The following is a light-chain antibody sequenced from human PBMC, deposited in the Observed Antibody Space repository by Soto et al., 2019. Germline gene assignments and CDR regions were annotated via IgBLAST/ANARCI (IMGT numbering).Light chain of an antibody. V-gene: IGKV1-12*01. Sequence: DIQMTQSPSSVSASVGDRVTITCRASQGISNWLAWYQQKPGKAPNLLICGASNLQSGVPSRFSGSGSGTDFTLTISSLQPEDFATYYCQQSNSFPFTFGQGTRLDIK. CDR1: QGISNW. CDR3: QQSNSFPFT. CDR2: GAS. J-gene: IGKJ2*01.